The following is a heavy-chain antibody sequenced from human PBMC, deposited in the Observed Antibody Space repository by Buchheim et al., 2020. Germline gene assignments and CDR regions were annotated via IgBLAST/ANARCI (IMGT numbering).Heavy chain of an antibody. Sequence: QVQLVESGRGVVQPGRSLRLSCAASGFTFSSYGMHWVRQAPGKGLEWVAIIWYDGSTKYYADSVKGRFTISRDNSKNTLFLQMNSLRVEDTAVYYCAREPDSSSWTTDYWGQGT. D-gene: IGHD6-13*01. J-gene: IGHJ4*02. V-gene: IGHV3-33*01. CDR3: AREPDSSSWTTDY. CDR2: IWYDGSTK. CDR1: GFTFSSYG.